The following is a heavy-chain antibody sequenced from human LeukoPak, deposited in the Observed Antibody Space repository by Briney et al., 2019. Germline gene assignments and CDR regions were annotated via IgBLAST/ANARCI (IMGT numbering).Heavy chain of an antibody. CDR2: IKQDGSDK. V-gene: IGHV3-7*01. CDR1: GFTFSSYW. J-gene: IGHJ4*02. Sequence: PGGSLRLSCAASGFTFSSYWMSWVRQAPGKGLEWVANIKQDGSDKYYVDSVKGRFTISRDNAKKSLYLQINSLRAEDKALYYCARHLSGITGYTYGRGIDYWGQGTLVTVSS. D-gene: IGHD5-18*01. CDR3: ARHLSGITGYTYGRGIDY.